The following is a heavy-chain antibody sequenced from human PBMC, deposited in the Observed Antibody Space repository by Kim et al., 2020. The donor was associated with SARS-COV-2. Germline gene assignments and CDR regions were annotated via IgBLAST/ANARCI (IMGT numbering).Heavy chain of an antibody. CDR3: ARDVWSRSGYGIPWFDP. CDR2: ISYDGSNK. V-gene: IGHV3-30*04. CDR1: GFTFSSYA. J-gene: IGHJ5*02. Sequence: GGSLRLSCAASGFTFSSYAMHWVRQAPGKGLEWVAVISYDGSNKYYADSVKGRFTISRENSKNTLYLQMNSLRAEDTAVYYCARDVWSRSGYGIPWFDPWGQGTLVTVSS. D-gene: IGHD5-12*01.